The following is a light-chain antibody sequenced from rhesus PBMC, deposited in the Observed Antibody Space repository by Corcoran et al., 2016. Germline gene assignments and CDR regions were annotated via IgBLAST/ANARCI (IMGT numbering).Light chain of an antibody. CDR1: NIGNNN. V-gene: IGLV3-44*01. J-gene: IGLJ1*01. Sequence: SYDLTQPPSVSVSPGQTARLTCGGDNIGNNNVHWYQQKPPQAPLLVIYFADERPSGIPERFSGSKSATTATLTISGVEAGDEADYFCQVWDTARDQYIFGGGTRLTVL. CDR3: QVWDTARDQYI. CDR2: FAD.